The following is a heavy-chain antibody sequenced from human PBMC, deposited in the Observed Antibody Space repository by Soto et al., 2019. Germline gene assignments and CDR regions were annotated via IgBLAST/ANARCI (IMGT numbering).Heavy chain of an antibody. CDR1: GYSFTSYW. CDR2: IYPGDSDT. D-gene: IGHD1-26*01. V-gene: IGHV5-51*01. Sequence: GESLKISCKGSGYSFTSYWICWVRQMPWKGLEWMGIIYPGDSDTGYSPSFQGQVTISADKSIRTAYLQWSSLKDSDTAMYYCARHGLESSGSYPHSWGQGTMVTVSS. CDR3: ARHGLESSGSYPHS. J-gene: IGHJ3*01.